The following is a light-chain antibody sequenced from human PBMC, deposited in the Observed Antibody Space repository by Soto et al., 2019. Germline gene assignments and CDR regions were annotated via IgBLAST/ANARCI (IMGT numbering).Light chain of an antibody. J-gene: IGKJ1*01. CDR3: HQYSSHSPWT. CDR2: DAS. V-gene: IGKV1-5*01. CDR1: QSISNV. Sequence: DIQMTQPPSTLSASVGDRVTITFRASQSISNVLAWYQQKPGKAPNPLIYDASRLENGVPSRFRSCGSVTEFTPTSNGLQPDFLATYYCHQYSSHSPWTFGQGSKVHIK.